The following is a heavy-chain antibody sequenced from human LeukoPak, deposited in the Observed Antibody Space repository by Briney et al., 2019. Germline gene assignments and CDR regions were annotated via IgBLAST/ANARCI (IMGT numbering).Heavy chain of an antibody. CDR3: ASFNPRADY. Sequence: GASVKVSCKASGYTFTGYYMHWVRQAPGQGLEWMGSLNPDSGDTNYAQKFQGRVTMTRDTSISTAYMELLTLTSDDTAVYFCASFNPRADYWGQGTLVTVSS. D-gene: IGHD1-14*01. J-gene: IGHJ4*02. V-gene: IGHV1-2*02. CDR2: LNPDSGDT. CDR1: GYTFTGYY.